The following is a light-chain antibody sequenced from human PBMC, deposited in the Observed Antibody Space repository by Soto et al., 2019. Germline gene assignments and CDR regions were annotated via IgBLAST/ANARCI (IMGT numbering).Light chain of an antibody. V-gene: IGKV3-20*01. CDR3: QQYDNSPLT. Sequence: EIVLTQSPGTLSLSPGERATLSCRASQSVNSNYLAWYQQKPGQGPRLLMYGASSRATGIPDRFSGSGSGTDFTLTISRLEPEDFAVYYCQQYDNSPLTFGQGTTVEIK. CDR2: GAS. CDR1: QSVNSNY. J-gene: IGKJ1*01.